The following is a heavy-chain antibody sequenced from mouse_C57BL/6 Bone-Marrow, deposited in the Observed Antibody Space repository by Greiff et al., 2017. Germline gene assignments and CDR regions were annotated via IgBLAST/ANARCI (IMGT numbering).Heavy chain of an antibody. D-gene: IGHD6-1*02. CDR3: ARGRQLRGFAY. Sequence: VQLQESDAELVKPGASVKISCKVSGYTFTDHTIHWMKQRPDPGLEWIGYINPRDGSTKYNEKFKGKATLTADKSSSTAYMQLNSLTSEDSAVYFCARGRQLRGFAYWGQGTLVTVSA. CDR2: INPRDGST. V-gene: IGHV1-78*01. J-gene: IGHJ3*01. CDR1: GYTFTDHT.